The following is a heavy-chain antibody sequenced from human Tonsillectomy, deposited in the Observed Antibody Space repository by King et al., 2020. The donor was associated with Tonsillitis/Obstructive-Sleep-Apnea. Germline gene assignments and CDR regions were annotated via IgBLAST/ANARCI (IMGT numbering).Heavy chain of an antibody. CDR1: GFSFSIYN. CDR2: ISDTSSTI. Sequence: EVKLVESGGGLVQPGGSLRLSCAASGFSFSIYNMNWVRQAPGKGLEWISFISDTSSTIYYADSVKGRFTISRDNAKNSLYLQMNSLRDEDTAVYYCARAGCSSANCYRTDNWGHGTLVTVSS. CDR3: ARAGCSSANCYRTDN. D-gene: IGHD2-2*01. V-gene: IGHV3-48*02. J-gene: IGHJ4*01.